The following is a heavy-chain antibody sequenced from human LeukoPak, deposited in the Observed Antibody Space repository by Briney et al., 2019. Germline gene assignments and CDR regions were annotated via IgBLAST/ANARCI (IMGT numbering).Heavy chain of an antibody. CDR1: GYTFTGYN. CDR2: INPNSGGT. V-gene: IGHV1-2*02. Sequence: GASVKVSCKASGYTFTGYNIHWVRQAPGQGLEWMGWINPNSGGTNYAQKFQGRVTMTRDTSISTAYMELSSLRSDDTAVYYCARAAKSAAHFDYWGQGTLVTVSS. D-gene: IGHD2-2*01. J-gene: IGHJ4*02. CDR3: ARAAKSAAHFDY.